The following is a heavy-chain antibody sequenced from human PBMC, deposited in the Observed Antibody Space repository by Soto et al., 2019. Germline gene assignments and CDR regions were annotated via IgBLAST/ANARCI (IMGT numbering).Heavy chain of an antibody. J-gene: IGHJ4*02. Sequence: PLETLSLTCTVSGGSISGYSWSWIRQPPGKGLEWIGYIFYRGSTNYNPSLKSRVTISVDTSKNQFSLKLSSVTAADTAVYYCASLVAGYSYGHFDYWGQGTLVTVSS. D-gene: IGHD5-18*01. V-gene: IGHV4-59*01. CDR2: IFYRGST. CDR3: ASLVAGYSYGHFDY. CDR1: GGSISGYS.